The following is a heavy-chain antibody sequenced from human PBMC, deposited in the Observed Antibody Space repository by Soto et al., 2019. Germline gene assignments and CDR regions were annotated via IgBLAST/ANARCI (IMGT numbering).Heavy chain of an antibody. Sequence: QVHLVDSGGGVVQPGRSLRLSCAASGFTFSSYGMHWVRQAPGKGLEWVAVISYDGSNKYYADSVKGRFTISRDNSKNTLYLQMNSLRAEDTAVYYCAKDIRQLGYFDYWGQGTLVTVSS. CDR1: GFTFSSYG. V-gene: IGHV3-30*18. D-gene: IGHD6-13*01. CDR2: ISYDGSNK. CDR3: AKDIRQLGYFDY. J-gene: IGHJ4*02.